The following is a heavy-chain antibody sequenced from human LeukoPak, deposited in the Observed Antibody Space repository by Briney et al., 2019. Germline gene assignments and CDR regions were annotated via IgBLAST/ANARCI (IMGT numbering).Heavy chain of an antibody. J-gene: IGHJ4*02. V-gene: IGHV5-51*01. CDR3: ARVSYDYIWGIIYYFDY. Sequence: GESLKISCQGSGYRFTNYWIGWVRQMPGKGLEWMGIIYPGDSDTRYSPSFQGQVTISADKSISTAYLQWSSLKASDTAMFYCARVSYDYIWGIIYYFDYWGQGTLVTVSS. CDR1: GYRFTNYW. CDR2: IYPGDSDT. D-gene: IGHD3-16*01.